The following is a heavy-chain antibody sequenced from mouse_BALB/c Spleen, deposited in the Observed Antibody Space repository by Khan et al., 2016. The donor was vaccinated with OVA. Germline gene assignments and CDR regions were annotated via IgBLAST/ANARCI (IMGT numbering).Heavy chain of an antibody. CDR2: IDYSGST. J-gene: IGHJ3*01. CDR3: VRGRSY. Sequence: EVQLVESGPGLVKPSQSLSLTCTVTGYSITSDYAWNWIRQFPGNRLEWMGSIDYSGSTSKKPSLKSRMSITRDTSKNQIFLQLNSVTTEDTATYYCVRGRSYWGQGTLVTVSA. CDR1: GYSITSDYA. V-gene: IGHV3-2*02.